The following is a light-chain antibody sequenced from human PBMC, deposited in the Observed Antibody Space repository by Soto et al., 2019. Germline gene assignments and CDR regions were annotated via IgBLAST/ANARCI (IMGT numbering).Light chain of an antibody. CDR1: QTVGSN. CDR3: QQYNDCPIT. Sequence: IVLTQSPATLAVSPGERVTLSCRASQTVGSNLAWYQQKPGQAPRLLISGSSTRATGFPARFSGSGSGTEFTLIISSLQSEDFAVYYCQQYNDCPITFGQGTRLDLK. V-gene: IGKV3-15*01. J-gene: IGKJ5*01. CDR2: GSS.